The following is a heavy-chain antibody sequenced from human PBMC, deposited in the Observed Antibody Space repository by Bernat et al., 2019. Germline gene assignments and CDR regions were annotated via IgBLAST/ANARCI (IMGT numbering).Heavy chain of an antibody. V-gene: IGHV3-11*06. D-gene: IGHD2-2*01. J-gene: IGHJ6*03. CDR3: ARDRGYCSSTSCYYYYYYYMDV. Sequence: QVQLVESGGGLVKPGGSLRLSCAASGFTFSDYYMSWIRQAPGKGLEWVSYISSSSSYTNYADSVKGRFTISRDNAKNSLYLQMNSLRAEDTAVYYCARDRGYCSSTSCYYYYYYYMDVWGKGTTVTVSS. CDR1: GFTFSDYY. CDR2: ISSSSSYT.